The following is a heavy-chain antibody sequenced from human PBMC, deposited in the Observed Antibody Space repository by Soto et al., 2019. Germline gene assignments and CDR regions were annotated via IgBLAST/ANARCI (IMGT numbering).Heavy chain of an antibody. CDR3: ARWMSWTDSEWFDP. CDR1: GYTFTRYG. D-gene: IGHD2-2*03. Sequence: QVQLVQSGAEVKKPGASVKVSCKTSGYTFTRYGISWVRQAPGQGLEWMGWISADNGKTKYEQKIQGRVTMTTDTSTSTAYMELRSLRSDDTAVYYCARWMSWTDSEWFDPWGQGTLVTVSS. V-gene: IGHV1-18*04. J-gene: IGHJ5*02. CDR2: ISADNGKT.